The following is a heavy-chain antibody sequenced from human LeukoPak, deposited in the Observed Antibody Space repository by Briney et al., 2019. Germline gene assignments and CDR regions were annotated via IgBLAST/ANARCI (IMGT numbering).Heavy chain of an antibody. CDR3: TTGGLAYCGGDCYSSDYYYYYGMDV. V-gene: IGHV3-73*01. J-gene: IGHJ6*02. CDR2: IRSKANSYAT. D-gene: IGHD2-21*02. CDR1: GFTFSGSA. Sequence: PGRSLRLSCAASGFTFSGSAMHWVRQASGKGLEWVGRIRSKANSYATAYAASVKGRFTISRDDSKNTAYLQMNSLKTEDTAVYYCTTGGLAYCGGDCYSSDYYYYYGMDVWGQGTTVTVSS.